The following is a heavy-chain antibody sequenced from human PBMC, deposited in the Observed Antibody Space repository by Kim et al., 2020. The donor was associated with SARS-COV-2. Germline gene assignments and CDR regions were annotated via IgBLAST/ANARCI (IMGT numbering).Heavy chain of an antibody. D-gene: IGHD6-6*01. J-gene: IGHJ4*02. Sequence: SETLSLTCTVSGGSISSYYWSWIRQPPGKGLEWIGYIYYSGSTNYNPSLKSRVTISVDTSKNQFSLKLSSVTAADTAVYYCARFEGIAALAFDYWGQGTLVTVSS. CDR3: ARFEGIAALAFDY. CDR1: GGSISSYY. V-gene: IGHV4-59*01. CDR2: IYYSGST.